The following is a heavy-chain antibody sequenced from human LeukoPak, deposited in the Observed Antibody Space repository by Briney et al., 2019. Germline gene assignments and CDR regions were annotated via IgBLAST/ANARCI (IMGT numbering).Heavy chain of an antibody. CDR1: GGSISSSNNY. D-gene: IGHD3-22*01. CDR2: IYYGGST. Sequence: SETLSLTCTVSGGSISSSNNYWGWIRQPPGKGLEWTGTIYYGGSTYYNPPLKSRVTISVDTSKNQFSLKLSSVTAADTAVYYCARLYYYYYFDYWGQGTLVSVSS. CDR3: ARLYYYYYFDY. J-gene: IGHJ4*02. V-gene: IGHV4-39*01.